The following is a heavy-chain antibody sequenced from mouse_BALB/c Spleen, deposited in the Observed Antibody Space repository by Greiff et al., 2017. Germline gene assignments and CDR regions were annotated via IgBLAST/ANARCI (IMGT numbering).Heavy chain of an antibody. D-gene: IGHD2-14*01. J-gene: IGHJ4*01. CDR1: GFSLTSYG. CDR3: ARNSLYRPYYAMDY. CDR2: IWSGGST. Sequence: QVQLQQSGPGLVQPSQSLSITCTVSGFSLTSYGVHWVRPSPGKGLEWLGVIWSGGSTDYNAAFISRLSISKDNSKSQVFFKMNSLQANDTAIYYCARNSLYRPYYAMDYWGQGTSVTVSS. V-gene: IGHV2-2*02.